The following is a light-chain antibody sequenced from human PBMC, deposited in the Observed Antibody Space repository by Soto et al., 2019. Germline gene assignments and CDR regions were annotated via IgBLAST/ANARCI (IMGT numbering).Light chain of an antibody. V-gene: IGLV2-14*01. J-gene: IGLJ1*01. CDR3: SSYTSSSASYV. CDR2: EVS. Sequence: QSVLTQPASVSGSPGQSITISCTGTSSDVGGYKHVSWYQHHPGKAPKLMIYEVSNRPSGVSNRFSGSKSGNTASLTISGLQAEDEADYYCSSYTSSSASYVFGTGTKVTVL. CDR1: SSDVGGYKH.